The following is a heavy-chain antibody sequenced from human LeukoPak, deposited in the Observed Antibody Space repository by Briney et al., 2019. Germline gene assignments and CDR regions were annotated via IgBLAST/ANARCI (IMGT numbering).Heavy chain of an antibody. CDR1: AFTSNSYA. D-gene: IGHD1-26*01. J-gene: IGHJ4*02. V-gene: IGHV3-23*01. CDR2: ISGSGGST. CDR3: AREKEVGCYFDY. Sequence: GGSLRLSCAASAFTSNSYAWSWVRQAPGKGLEWVSAISGSGGSTYYADSVKGRFTISRDNSKNTLYLQMNSLRAQNTDVCYCAREKEVGCYFDYWGQGTLVTVSS.